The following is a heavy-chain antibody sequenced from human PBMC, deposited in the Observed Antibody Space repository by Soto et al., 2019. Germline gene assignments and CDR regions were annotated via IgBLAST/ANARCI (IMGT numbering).Heavy chain of an antibody. CDR1: GYTFTSYY. V-gene: IGHV1-46*01. J-gene: IGHJ4*02. D-gene: IGHD3-22*01. CDR3: ARDLDYYDSSGSVTRDY. Sequence: ASVKVSCKASGYTFTSYYMHWVRQAPGQGLEWMGIINPSGGSTSYAQKFQGRVTMTRDTSTSTVYMELSSLRSEDTAVYYCARDLDYYDSSGSVTRDYWGQGTLVTVSS. CDR2: INPSGGST.